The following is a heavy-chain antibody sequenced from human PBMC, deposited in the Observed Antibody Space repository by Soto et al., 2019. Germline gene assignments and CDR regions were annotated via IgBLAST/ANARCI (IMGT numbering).Heavy chain of an antibody. CDR2: ILRSGTTT. J-gene: IGHJ5*02. D-gene: IGHD3-22*01. CDR1: GFTFDSYA. Sequence: EVQILESGGGLVQPGGSLRLSCAASGFTFDSYAMAWVRQAPGKGLEWVSSILRSGTTTYYADSVQGRFIISRDTSKNMMFLQMKSLSADDPAVYFCAKDFDDGRGNYYESKWFDPWGQGTLVTVSS. CDR3: AKDFDDGRGNYYESKWFDP. V-gene: IGHV3-23*01.